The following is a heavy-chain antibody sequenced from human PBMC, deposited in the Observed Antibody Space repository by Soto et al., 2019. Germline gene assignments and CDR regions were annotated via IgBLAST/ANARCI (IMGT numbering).Heavy chain of an antibody. CDR3: ARGLYYYGSGSYYNAHYYYFMDV. CDR2: INHSGST. CDR1: GGSFSGYY. D-gene: IGHD3-10*01. J-gene: IGHJ6*03. V-gene: IGHV4-34*01. Sequence: PSENPALTCAVYGGSFSGYYWSWIRQPPGKGLEWIGEINHSGSTNYNPSLKSRVTISVDTSKNQFSLKLSSVTAADTAVYYCARGLYYYGSGSYYNAHYYYFMDVWGKWTTVTVSS.